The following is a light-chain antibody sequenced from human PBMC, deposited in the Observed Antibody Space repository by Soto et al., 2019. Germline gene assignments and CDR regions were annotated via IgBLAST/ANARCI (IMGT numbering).Light chain of an antibody. CDR1: QGIRDD. CDR3: LQDYDYPYT. Sequence: AIQMTQSPSSLSASVGDRVTITRRASQGIRDDLGWYQQKPGKAPKLLIYAASNLQGGVPSRFSGSGSGTDFTLIISSLQPEDFATYYCLQDYDYPYTFGQGTKVDIK. V-gene: IGKV1-6*01. CDR2: AAS. J-gene: IGKJ2*01.